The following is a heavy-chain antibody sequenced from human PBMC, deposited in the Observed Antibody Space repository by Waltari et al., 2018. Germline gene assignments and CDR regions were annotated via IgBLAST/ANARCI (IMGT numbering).Heavy chain of an antibody. D-gene: IGHD2-2*01. CDR1: GGSVSSVSSY. CDR2: IYIGWPI. V-gene: IGHV4-61*01. J-gene: IGHJ6*03. CDR3: ARAVGSGDFYYMDV. Sequence: QVQVQESGPGLVKPSETLSLTCSVSGGSVSSVSSYWTWIRRPPGKGLEWIGYIYIGWPIKYHPSLKSRVTMSLDTSKNEVSLRLSSVTADDTAVYYCARAVGSGDFYYMDVWGNGTTVTVSS.